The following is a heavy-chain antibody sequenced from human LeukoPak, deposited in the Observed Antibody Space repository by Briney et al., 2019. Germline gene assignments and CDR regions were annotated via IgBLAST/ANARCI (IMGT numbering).Heavy chain of an antibody. CDR3: ARGGPLNYYGSGSSDG. J-gene: IGHJ4*02. CDR2: ISSSSSYI. V-gene: IGHV3-21*01. D-gene: IGHD3-10*01. Sequence: GGSLRLSCAASGFTFSSYSMNWVRQAPGKGLEWVSSISSSSSYIYYADSVKGRFTISRDNAKDSLYLQMNSLRAEDTAVYYGARGGPLNYYGSGSSDGGGQGTVVTVSS. CDR1: GFTFSSYS.